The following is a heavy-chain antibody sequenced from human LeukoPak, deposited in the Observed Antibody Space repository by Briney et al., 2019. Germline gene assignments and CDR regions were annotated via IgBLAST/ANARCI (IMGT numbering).Heavy chain of an antibody. CDR3: ARDLVTVTKGFDI. J-gene: IGHJ3*02. D-gene: IGHD4-17*01. CDR1: GGSLDSGDYY. CDR2: IHHSGST. Sequence: PSETLSLTCTVSGGSLDSGDYYWGWIRQPPGKGLECIASIHHSGSTYYDPSLKSRVTLSVDTSKNQFSLKLTSVTAADTAVYYCARDLVTVTKGFDIWGQGTMVSVSS. V-gene: IGHV4-39*07.